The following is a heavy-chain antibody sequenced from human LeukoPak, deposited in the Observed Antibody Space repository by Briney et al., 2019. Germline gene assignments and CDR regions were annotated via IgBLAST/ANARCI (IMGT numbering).Heavy chain of an antibody. CDR1: GFTFSTYW. CDR3: ASGIVGAYALAR. V-gene: IGHV3-74*01. Sequence: SGGSLRLSCAASGFTFSTYWMHWVRQAPGKGLVWVSRIKSDGSSTSYADSVKGRFTISRDNAKNTLYLQMNSLRAEDTAVYYCASGIVGAYALARWGQGTLVTVSS. D-gene: IGHD1-26*01. J-gene: IGHJ5*02. CDR2: IKSDGSST.